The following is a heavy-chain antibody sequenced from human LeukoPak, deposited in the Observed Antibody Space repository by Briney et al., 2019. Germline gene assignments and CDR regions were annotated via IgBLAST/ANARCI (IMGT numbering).Heavy chain of an antibody. D-gene: IGHD2/OR15-2a*01. CDR1: GFTFNSYS. CDR3: AKDFPGAEYFDY. J-gene: IGHJ4*02. V-gene: IGHV3-48*01. Sequence: GGSLRLSCAASGFTFNSYSMSWVRQAPGKGLEWVSYISHTSESTYYADSVRGRFSISRDDAKSSLYLQMNSLRAEDTAVYYCAKDFPGAEYFDYWGQGTLVTVSS. CDR2: ISHTSEST.